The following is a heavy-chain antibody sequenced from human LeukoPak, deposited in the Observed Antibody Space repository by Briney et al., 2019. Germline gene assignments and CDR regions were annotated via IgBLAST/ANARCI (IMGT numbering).Heavy chain of an antibody. CDR3: AREGRPESSSWSGPFDY. Sequence: SETLSLTCTVSGGSISSYYWSWIRQPPGKGLEWIGYIYYSGSTNYSPSLQSRVTISLDTSKNQFSLKMSSVTAADTAVYYCAREGRPESSSWSGPFDYWGQGTLVTVSS. CDR2: IYYSGST. J-gene: IGHJ4*02. V-gene: IGHV4-59*01. D-gene: IGHD6-13*01. CDR1: GGSISSYY.